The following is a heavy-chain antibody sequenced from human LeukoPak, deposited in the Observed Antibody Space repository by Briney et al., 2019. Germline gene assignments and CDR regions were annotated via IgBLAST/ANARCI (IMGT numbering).Heavy chain of an antibody. CDR3: ASSSLRGSDAFDI. D-gene: IGHD3-16*01. CDR1: GESVSNNNAA. V-gene: IGHV6-1*01. CDR2: TYYRSKWYT. Sequence: SQTLSLTCAISGESVSNNNAAWKWIRQSPSRGLEWLGRTYYRSKWYTDYAVSVSSRITINPDASKNQFSLQLNSVTPEDTAVYYCASSSLRGSDAFDIWGQGTMVTVSS. J-gene: IGHJ3*02.